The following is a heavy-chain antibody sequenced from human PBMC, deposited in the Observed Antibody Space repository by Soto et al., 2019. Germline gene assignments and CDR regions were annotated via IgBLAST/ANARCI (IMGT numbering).Heavy chain of an antibody. D-gene: IGHD6-13*01. Sequence: GGSLRLSCAASGFTFSSFAMSWVRLAPEKGLEWVTGISGSGRSTFYADSVKGRFTISRDNSKNTLYLQMNSLRAEDTAVYYCAKGLYSAHGLFDYWGQGTLVTVSS. J-gene: IGHJ4*02. V-gene: IGHV3-23*01. CDR2: ISGSGRST. CDR1: GFTFSSFA. CDR3: AKGLYSAHGLFDY.